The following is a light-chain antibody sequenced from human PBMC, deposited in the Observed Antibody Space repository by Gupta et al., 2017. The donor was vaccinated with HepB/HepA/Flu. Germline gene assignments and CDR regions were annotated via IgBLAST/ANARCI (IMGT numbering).Light chain of an antibody. CDR2: RNN. V-gene: IGLV1-47*01. Sequence: VTISCSGSSSNIGSKYVYWYQQLPGTAPKLLIYRNNQRPSGVPDRFSGSKSGTSASLAISGLRSEDEADYYCAAWDDSLSGYVFGTGTKVT. CDR3: AAWDDSLSGYV. J-gene: IGLJ1*01. CDR1: SSNIGSKY.